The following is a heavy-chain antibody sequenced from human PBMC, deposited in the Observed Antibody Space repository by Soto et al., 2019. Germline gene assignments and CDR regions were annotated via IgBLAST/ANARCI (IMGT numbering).Heavy chain of an antibody. CDR2: ISSDGST. Sequence: EVQLVESGGGLVQPGGSLRLSCAASGFTVSRIFMTWVRQAPGKGLQWVAVISSDGSTYYADSVKGRFTISRDNSKNTLYLEINSLRAEDTAVYYCARDTFGGAYDFLHGGQGTLVTVSS. V-gene: IGHV3-66*01. CDR3: ARDTFGGAYDFLH. D-gene: IGHD3-3*01. CDR1: GFTVSRIF. J-gene: IGHJ4*02.